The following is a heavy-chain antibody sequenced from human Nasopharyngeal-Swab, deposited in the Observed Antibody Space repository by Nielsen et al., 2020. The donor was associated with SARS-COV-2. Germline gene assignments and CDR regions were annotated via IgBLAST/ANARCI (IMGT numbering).Heavy chain of an antibody. J-gene: IGHJ4*02. Sequence: VRQMPGKGLAWIGSIYYSGSTYYNPSLKSRVTISVDTSKNQFSLKLSSVTAADTAVYCCARHEGHEDYFDYWGQGTLVTVSS. CDR3: ARHEGHEDYFDY. CDR2: IYYSGST. V-gene: IGHV4-39*01.